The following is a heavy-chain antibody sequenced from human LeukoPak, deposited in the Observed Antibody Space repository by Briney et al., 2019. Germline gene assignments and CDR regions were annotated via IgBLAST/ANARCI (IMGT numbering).Heavy chain of an antibody. CDR2: IYSGDRR. V-gene: IGHV3-53*01. J-gene: IGHJ4*02. CDR1: GLSVRGSY. CDR3: TRDLTGTTWSENDY. D-gene: IGHD6-13*01. Sequence: GGSLRLSCEVSGLSVRGSYMSWVRQAPGKGLEWVSVIYSGDRRYYAESVKGRFTISRDTSKNTLYLQMNNLRADDTARYYCTRDLTGTTWSENDYWGQGTLVTVSS.